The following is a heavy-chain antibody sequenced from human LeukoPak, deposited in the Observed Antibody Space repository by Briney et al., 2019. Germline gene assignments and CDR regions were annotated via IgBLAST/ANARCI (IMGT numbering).Heavy chain of an antibody. CDR2: IIPIFGTA. CDR1: GGTFSSYA. V-gene: IGHV1-69*13. Sequence: ASVKVSCKASGGTFSSYAISWVRPAPGQGLEWMGGIIPIFGTANYAQKFQGRVTITADESTSTAYMELSSLRSEDTAVYYCARGPGAVAGVYYYYGMDVWGQGTTVTVSS. CDR3: ARGPGAVAGVYYYYGMDV. D-gene: IGHD6-19*01. J-gene: IGHJ6*02.